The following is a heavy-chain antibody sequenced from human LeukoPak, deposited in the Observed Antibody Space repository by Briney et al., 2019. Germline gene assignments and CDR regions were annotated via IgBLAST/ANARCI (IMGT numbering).Heavy chain of an antibody. V-gene: IGHV3-66*02. D-gene: IGHD3-16*01. CDR2: IYSGGST. Sequence: GGSLRLSCAASRFTFSNYAMSWVRQAPGKGLEWVSVIYSGGSTYYADSVKGRFTISRDNSKNTLYLQMNSLRAEDTAVYYCAREMITFGGVKYYFDYWGQGTLVTVSS. CDR3: AREMITFGGVKYYFDY. CDR1: RFTFSNYA. J-gene: IGHJ4*02.